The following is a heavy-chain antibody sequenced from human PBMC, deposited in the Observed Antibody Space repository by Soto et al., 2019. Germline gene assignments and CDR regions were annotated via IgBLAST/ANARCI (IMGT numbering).Heavy chain of an antibody. CDR2: IGGSGGYK. D-gene: IGHD6-13*01. CDR1: GFFFSSYA. Sequence: EVQLLESGGGLVQPGGSLRLSCAASGFFFSSYAMSWVRQAPGKGLEWVSGIGGSGGYKSYADSVKGRFTISRDNSKNTLYLQMESLGAEDTAVYYRAKDAAMVSSTFNYFDYWGQGTLVAVSS. CDR3: AKDAAMVSSTFNYFDY. V-gene: IGHV3-23*01. J-gene: IGHJ4*02.